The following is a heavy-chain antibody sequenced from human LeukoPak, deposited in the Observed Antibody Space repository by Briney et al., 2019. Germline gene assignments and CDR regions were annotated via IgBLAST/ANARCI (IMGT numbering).Heavy chain of an antibody. J-gene: IGHJ6*03. V-gene: IGHV3-11*04. CDR1: GFTFSDYY. Sequence: PGGSLRLSCAASGFTFSDYYMSWIRQAPGKGLEWVSYISSSGSTIYYADSVKGRFTISRDNAKNSLYLQMNSLRAEDTAVYYCARLVVVPAAMVFSDYYSYYYMDVWGTGTTVTVSS. D-gene: IGHD2-2*01. CDR2: ISSSGSTI. CDR3: ARLVVVPAAMVFSDYYSYYYMDV.